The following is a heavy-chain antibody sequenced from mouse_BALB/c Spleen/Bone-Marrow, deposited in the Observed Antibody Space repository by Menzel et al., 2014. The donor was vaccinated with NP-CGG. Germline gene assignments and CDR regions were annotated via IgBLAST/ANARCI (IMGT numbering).Heavy chain of an antibody. CDR1: GYSFTTYW. V-gene: IGHV1S81*02. J-gene: IGHJ3*01. CDR3: ARYDGPAWFAY. CDR2: INPSNSRT. D-gene: IGHD2-3*01. Sequence: QVQLQQPGAELVKPGASVRLSCKASGYSFTTYWIHWVKQRPGQGLEWIGEINPSNSRTNYNEKFKSKATLTVDKSSSTAYMQLSSLTSEDSAVYYCARYDGPAWFAYWGQGTLVTVSA.